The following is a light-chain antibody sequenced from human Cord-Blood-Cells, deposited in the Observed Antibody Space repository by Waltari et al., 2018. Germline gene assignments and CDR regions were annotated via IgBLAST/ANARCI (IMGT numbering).Light chain of an antibody. CDR3: QQYYSTPLT. Sequence: DIVMTQYPDSLAVSLGERATINYKSSQSVLYSSNNKNYLAWYQQKPGQPPKLLIYWASTRESGVPDRFSGSGSGTDFTLTISSLQAEDVAVYYCQQYYSTPLTFGGGTKVEIK. CDR1: QSVLYSSNNKNY. CDR2: WAS. V-gene: IGKV4-1*01. J-gene: IGKJ4*01.